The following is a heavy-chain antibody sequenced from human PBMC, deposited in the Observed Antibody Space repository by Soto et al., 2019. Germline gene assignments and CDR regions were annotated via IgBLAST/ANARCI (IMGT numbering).Heavy chain of an antibody. CDR2: ISYDGTNK. CDR3: AKYQYQLIRRCYGLDV. CDR1: GFTFSNYV. Sequence: GGSLRLSCAASGFTFSNYVMHWVRQAPGKGLEWVAVISYDGTNKYYADSVRGRFTISRDNSKNTLFLQMNSLRPEDTAAYYCAKYQYQLIRRCYGLDVWGQGTTVTVSS. V-gene: IGHV3-30*18. J-gene: IGHJ6*02. D-gene: IGHD2-2*01.